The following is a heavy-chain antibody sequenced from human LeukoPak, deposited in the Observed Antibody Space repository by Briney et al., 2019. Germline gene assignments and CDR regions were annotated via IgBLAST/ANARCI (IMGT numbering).Heavy chain of an antibody. CDR2: ISGSGGST. V-gene: IGHV3-23*01. D-gene: IGHD3-22*01. CDR1: GFTFRSYA. J-gene: IGHJ4*02. CDR3: AKDYLTYYDSSGYTPFDC. Sequence: PGGSLGLSCAASGFTFRSYAMSWVRQAPGKGLEWVSAISGSGGSTYDEDTVNGRFTNSRDNSKNTLYLQMNSLRAEGTAVYYCAKDYLTYYDSSGYTPFDCWGQGTLVTVSS.